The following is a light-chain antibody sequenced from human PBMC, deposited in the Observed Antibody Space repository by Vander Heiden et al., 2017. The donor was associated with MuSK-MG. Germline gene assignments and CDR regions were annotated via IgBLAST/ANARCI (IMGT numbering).Light chain of an antibody. Sequence: DIQMTQSPSSLSASVGDRVGITCRSSQSISNHLNWYQQKPGKAPKVLIYAASSLQSGVPSRFSGSGSGTDFTLTISSLQPEDFATYYCQQSVTTLRTFGGGTRVEIK. CDR3: QQSVTTLRT. CDR2: AAS. CDR1: QSISNH. V-gene: IGKV1-39*01. J-gene: IGKJ4*01.